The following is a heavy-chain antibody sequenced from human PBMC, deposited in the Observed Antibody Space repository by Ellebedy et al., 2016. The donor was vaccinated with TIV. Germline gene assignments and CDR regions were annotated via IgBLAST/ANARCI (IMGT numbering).Heavy chain of an antibody. CDR2: ISNPGTAI. CDR3: AREMGYCSGGSCYARLYYYNGMDV. J-gene: IGHJ6*02. V-gene: IGHV3-48*04. CDR1: GFTFGRYG. Sequence: GGSLRLSCAASGFTFGRYGMTWVRQAPGKGLEWISFISNPGTAIYYAASVKGRFTVSRDNAQNSLFLQMNSLRAADTAVYYCAREMGYCSGGSCYARLYYYNGMDVWGQGTTVTVSS. D-gene: IGHD2-15*01.